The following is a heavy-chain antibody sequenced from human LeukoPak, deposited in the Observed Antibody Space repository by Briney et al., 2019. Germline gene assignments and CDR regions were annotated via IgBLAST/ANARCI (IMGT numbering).Heavy chain of an antibody. CDR2: INTNTEDP. J-gene: IGHJ4*02. CDR1: GYIFSDYA. V-gene: IGHV7-4-1*02. CDR3: ARGYCSGGTCPTFIDY. Sequence: ASVKVSCKASGYIFSDYAMYWVRQAPGQGLEWMGWINTNTEDPTYAQGFTGRFVFSLDTSVSTAYLQISSLKAEDTAVYYCARGYCSGGTCPTFIDYWGQGTLVTVSS. D-gene: IGHD2-15*01.